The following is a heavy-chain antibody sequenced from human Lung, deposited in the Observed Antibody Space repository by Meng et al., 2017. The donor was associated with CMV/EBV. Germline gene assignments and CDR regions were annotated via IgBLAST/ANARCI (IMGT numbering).Heavy chain of an antibody. CDR1: GYTFSTYS. D-gene: IGHD2/OR15-2a*01. CDR3: ARGGNFDP. CDR2: ISTNTGTP. V-gene: IGHV7-4-1*02. J-gene: IGHJ5*02. Sequence: QVELVQSRFELQKPGASVKVSCKASGYTFSTYSINWVRQAHGRGLEWMGWISTNTGTPTSTQGFTGRFVFSLDTSVSTAYLQISSLKAEDTAVYYCARGGNFDPWGQGTLVTVSS.